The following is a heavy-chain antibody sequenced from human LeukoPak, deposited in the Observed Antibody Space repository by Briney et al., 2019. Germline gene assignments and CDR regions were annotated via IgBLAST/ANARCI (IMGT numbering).Heavy chain of an antibody. CDR2: INPSGGNT. J-gene: IGHJ4*02. D-gene: IGHD3-10*01. V-gene: IGHV1-46*01. CDR3: VREEVGGYFDY. CDR1: GYTFTNYY. Sequence: GASVKVSCKASGYTFTNYYMHWVRQAPGQGLEWMGIINPSGGNTNYAQKFQGRVTMTRDTSTSTVYMELSSLRSDDTAVYYCVREEVGGYFDYWGQGTQVTVSS.